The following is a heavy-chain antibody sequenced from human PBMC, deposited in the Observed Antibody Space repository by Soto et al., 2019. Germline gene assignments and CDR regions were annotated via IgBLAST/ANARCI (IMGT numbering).Heavy chain of an antibody. CDR3: ATQQQLEKIYYYYYGMDV. D-gene: IGHD6-13*01. CDR1: GFTFSSYA. Sequence: GGSLRLSCAASGFTFSSYAMHWVRQAPGKGLEWVAVISYDGSNKYYADSVKGRFTISRDNSKNTLYLQMNSLRAEDTAVYYCATQQQLEKIYYYYYGMDVWGQGTTVTVSS. CDR2: ISYDGSNK. V-gene: IGHV3-30-3*01. J-gene: IGHJ6*02.